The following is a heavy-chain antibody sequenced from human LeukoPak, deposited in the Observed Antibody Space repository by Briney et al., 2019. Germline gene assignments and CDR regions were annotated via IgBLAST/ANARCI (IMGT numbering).Heavy chain of an antibody. D-gene: IGHD5-18*01. CDR1: GFTFSSYG. Sequence: GGSLRLSCAASGFTFSSYGMHWVRQAPGKGLEWVADISYDGSNKYNADSVKGRFIISRDNSKNTLYLQMSSLRAEDTAVYYCAKEGYSYGYGENYYYYYMDVWGQGTTVTVSS. J-gene: IGHJ6*03. CDR3: AKEGYSYGYGENYYYYYMDV. CDR2: ISYDGSNK. V-gene: IGHV3-30*18.